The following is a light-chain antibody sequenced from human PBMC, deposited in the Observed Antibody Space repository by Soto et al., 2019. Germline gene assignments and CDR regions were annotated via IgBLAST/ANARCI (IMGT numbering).Light chain of an antibody. CDR3: QQSCSTRT. J-gene: IGKJ3*01. Sequence: DIQMTQSPSSLSASVGDRVTITCRASQRISRYLNWYQQKPGKAPKVLIYAASSLQSGVQSRFSGRGPVTPVTHISSSLQPEHFSTYYCQQSCSTRTFGSGTKVDIK. V-gene: IGKV1-39*01. CDR1: QRISRY. CDR2: AAS.